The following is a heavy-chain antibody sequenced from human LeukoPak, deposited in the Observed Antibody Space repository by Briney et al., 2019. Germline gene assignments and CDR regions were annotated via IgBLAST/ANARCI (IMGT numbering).Heavy chain of an antibody. CDR1: GSRFTSYW. Sequence: GEPLKISCKGSGSRFTSYWIGWVRQLPGKGLEWMGIIYPGDSDTRYSPSFQGQVTISADKSISTAYLQWSSLKASDTAMYYCARSAAGNGRYFDYWGQGTLVTVSS. J-gene: IGHJ4*02. D-gene: IGHD6-13*01. CDR3: ARSAAGNGRYFDY. CDR2: IYPGDSDT. V-gene: IGHV5-51*01.